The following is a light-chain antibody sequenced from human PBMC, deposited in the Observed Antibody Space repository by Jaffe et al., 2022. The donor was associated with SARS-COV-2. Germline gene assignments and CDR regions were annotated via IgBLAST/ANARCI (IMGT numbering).Light chain of an antibody. CDR1: QTVSSH. CDR3: QQRSNWPYT. Sequence: EIVLTQSPATLSLSPGERATLSCRASQTVSSHLVWYQQKPGQAPRLLISDASNRAAGIPARFSGSGSGTDFTLTISSLEPEDFAIYYCQQRSNWPYTFGQGTKLEIK. J-gene: IGKJ2*01. V-gene: IGKV3-11*01. CDR2: DAS.